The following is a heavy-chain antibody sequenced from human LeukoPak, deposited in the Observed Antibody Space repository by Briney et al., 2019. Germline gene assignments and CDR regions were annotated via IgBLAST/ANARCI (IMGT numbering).Heavy chain of an antibody. J-gene: IGHJ3*02. CDR2: IYTSGST. CDR3: ARASPYDSSGYGAFDI. D-gene: IGHD3-22*01. V-gene: IGHV4-61*02. CDR1: GGSISSGSYY. Sequence: SETLSLTCTVSGGSISSGSYYWSWIRQPAGKGLEWIGRIYTSGSTNYNPSLKSRVTISVDTSKNQFSLKLSSVTAADTAVYYCARASPYDSSGYGAFDIWGQGTMVTVSS.